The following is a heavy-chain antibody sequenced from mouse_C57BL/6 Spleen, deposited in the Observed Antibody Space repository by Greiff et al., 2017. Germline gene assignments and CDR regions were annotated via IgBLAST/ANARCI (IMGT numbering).Heavy chain of an antibody. Sequence: QVQLQQPGAELVKPGASVKMSCKASGYTFTSYWITWVQQRPGQGLEWIGDIYPGSGSTNYNEKFKSKATLTVDTSSSTAYMQLSCLTSEDSAVYNCARTSSRDYYAMDYWGQGTSVTVSS. CDR1: GYTFTSYW. CDR3: ARTSSRDYYAMDY. V-gene: IGHV1-55*01. CDR2: IYPGSGST. J-gene: IGHJ4*01. D-gene: IGHD3-3*01.